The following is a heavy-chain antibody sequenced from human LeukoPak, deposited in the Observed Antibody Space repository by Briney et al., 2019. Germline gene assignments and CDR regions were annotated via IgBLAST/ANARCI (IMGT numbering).Heavy chain of an antibody. Sequence: GGSLRFSGAASGFTFYDYAMHWLRQAPGKGLEWVLGISWNSGSIGYADSVKGRFTISRDNAKNSLYLQMNSLRAEDMALYYCAKGSGYDLYYYYYMDVWGKGTAVTVSS. CDR2: ISWNSGSI. CDR3: AKGSGYDLYYYYYMDV. CDR1: GFTFYDYA. D-gene: IGHD5-12*01. V-gene: IGHV3-9*03. J-gene: IGHJ6*03.